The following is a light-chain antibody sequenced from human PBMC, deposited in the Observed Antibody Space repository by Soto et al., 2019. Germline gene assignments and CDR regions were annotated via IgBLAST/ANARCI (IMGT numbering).Light chain of an antibody. CDR3: HQTYANPWT. CDR1: QYIGIY. J-gene: IGKJ1*01. Sequence: DIHVPQSPSSXSXXXXYXXXITCRASQYIGIYLNWYQKKPGKAPKVLIHAASRVQSGVPSTFSASGSGTDFALTISSLQPEDFATYYCHQTYANPWTFGQGTKVDIK. CDR2: AAS. V-gene: IGKV1-39*01.